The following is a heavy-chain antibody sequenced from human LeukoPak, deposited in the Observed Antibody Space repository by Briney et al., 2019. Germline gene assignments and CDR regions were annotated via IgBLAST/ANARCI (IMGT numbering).Heavy chain of an antibody. CDR3: AREFRSGSYSEFDY. Sequence: ASVKVSCKASGYTFTGYYMHWVRQAPGQGLEWMGWINPNSGGTNYAQKFQGWVTMTRDTSTSTAYMELRSLRSDDTAVYYCAREFRSGSYSEFDYWGQGTLVTVSS. CDR2: INPNSGGT. CDR1: GYTFTGYY. D-gene: IGHD1-26*01. J-gene: IGHJ4*02. V-gene: IGHV1-2*04.